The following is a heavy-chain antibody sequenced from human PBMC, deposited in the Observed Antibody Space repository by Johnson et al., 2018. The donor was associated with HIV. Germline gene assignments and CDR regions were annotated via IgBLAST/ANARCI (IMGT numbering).Heavy chain of an antibody. CDR1: GFNFDDYA. CDR2: INPDGSQK. D-gene: IGHD6-13*01. Sequence: MLLVESGGGLVQPGRSLRLSCAASGFNFDDYAMHWVRQPPGKGLEWVANINPDGSQKYYVDSVTGRFTISRDNADNSLSLQMNSLTVDDTAIYYCGRGMAAANWGQGTMVTVSS. CDR3: GRGMAAAN. J-gene: IGHJ3*01. V-gene: IGHV3-7*03.